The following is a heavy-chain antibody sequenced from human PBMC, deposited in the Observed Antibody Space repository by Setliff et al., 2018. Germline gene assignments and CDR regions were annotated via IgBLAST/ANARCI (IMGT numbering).Heavy chain of an antibody. CDR2: ISSYNDVT. CDR3: AISTLSICSGGSCPNAFDV. D-gene: IGHD2-15*01. CDR1: AHIFKSYG. J-gene: IGHJ3*01. V-gene: IGHV1-18*01. Sequence: ASVKVSCKASAHIFKSYGISWVRQAPGQGLEWVGWISSYNDVTSYAQRFQGRVTLTTDTSTNAAYMELRTLTSDDTAVYYCAISTLSICSGGSCPNAFDVWGQGKMVTVSS.